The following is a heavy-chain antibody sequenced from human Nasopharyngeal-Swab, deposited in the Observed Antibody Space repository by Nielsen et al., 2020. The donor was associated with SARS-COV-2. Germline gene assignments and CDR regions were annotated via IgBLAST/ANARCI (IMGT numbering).Heavy chain of an antibody. CDR1: GYSFRTYS. V-gene: IGHV3-21*01. D-gene: IGHD3-10*01. CDR3: ARENNYGSPAAFDI. J-gene: IGHJ3*02. CDR2: IRSSSTYI. Sequence: GESLKISCVASGYSFRTYSMNWVRQAPGKGLEWASSIRSSSTYIDYADSVKGRFTISRDNAKNSLYLQMNSLRAEDTAVYYCARENNYGSPAAFDIWGQGTMVTVSS.